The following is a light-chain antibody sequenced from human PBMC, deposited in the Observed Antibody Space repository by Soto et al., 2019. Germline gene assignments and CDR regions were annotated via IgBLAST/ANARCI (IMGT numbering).Light chain of an antibody. CDR1: RSVDIN. Sequence: EIVLTQSPATLSVSPGERVTLSCRASRSVDINLAWYQQKPGQPPRLLIYGASTRATDMSGTFSGRGSGTEFTLTISSLRPEDFAVYYCQQYRSWPRTFGQGTKVEMK. J-gene: IGKJ1*01. CDR3: QQYRSWPRT. CDR2: GAS. V-gene: IGKV3-15*01.